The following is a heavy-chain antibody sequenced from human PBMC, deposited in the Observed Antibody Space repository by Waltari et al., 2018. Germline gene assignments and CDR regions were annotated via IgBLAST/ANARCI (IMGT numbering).Heavy chain of an antibody. V-gene: IGHV4-38-2*02. CDR1: GYSIRSGSY. D-gene: IGHD3-3*01. CDR2: IYQSGTT. CDR3: VRDRRDITIFGAVTKYYYYMDV. Sequence: QVQLHESGPGLVKPSETLSLTCAVSGYSIRSGSYWGWIRQAPGKGLEWVGSIYQSGTTHYNPSLKSRVTISIDTSKNQCSLRLNSTTAADTAVYYCVRDRRDITIFGAVTKYYYYMDVWGQGTTVTVPS. J-gene: IGHJ6*03.